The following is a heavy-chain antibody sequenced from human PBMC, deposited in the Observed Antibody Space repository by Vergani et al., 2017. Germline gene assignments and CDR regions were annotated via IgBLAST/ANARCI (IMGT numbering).Heavy chain of an antibody. CDR2: IIPIFGTA. J-gene: IGHJ2*01. V-gene: IGHV1-69*12. Sequence: QVQLVQSGAEVKKPGSSVKVSCKASGGTFSSYAISWVRQAPGQGLEWMGGIIPIFGTANYAQKFQGRVTITADESTSTAYMERSSLRSEDTAVYYLARDRPTLTKIGLFDRWGRGTLVTVSS. CDR1: GGTFSSYA. D-gene: IGHD4-17*01. CDR3: ARDRPTLTKIGLFDR.